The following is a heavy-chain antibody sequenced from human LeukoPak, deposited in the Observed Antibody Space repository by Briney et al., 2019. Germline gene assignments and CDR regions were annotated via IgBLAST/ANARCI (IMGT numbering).Heavy chain of an antibody. CDR2: IYYSGST. Sequence: PSETLSLTCTVSGGSISSSSYYWGWIRQPPGKGLEWIGSIYYSGSTYYNPSLKSRVTISVDTYKNQFSLKLISVTAADTAVYYCARHFQCRGIGPIQHWGQGTLVTVPS. D-gene: IGHD3-10*01. CDR3: ARHFQCRGIGPIQH. CDR1: GGSISSSSYY. J-gene: IGHJ1*01. V-gene: IGHV4-39*01.